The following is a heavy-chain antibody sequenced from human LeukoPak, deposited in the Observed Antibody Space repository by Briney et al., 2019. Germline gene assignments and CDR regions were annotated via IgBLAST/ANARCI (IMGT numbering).Heavy chain of an antibody. CDR3: ARKVPGTLDL. CDR2: INEIGGT. CDR1: GASFSDYY. D-gene: IGHD3-10*01. V-gene: IGHV4-34*01. Sequence: SETLSLTCAVYGASFSDYYWSWIRQPPGKGLEWIGEINEIGGTNYSPSLKSRVAISLDTSKNQFSLTLNSVTAADTAVYYCARKVPGTLDLWGRGTLVTVSS. J-gene: IGHJ2*01.